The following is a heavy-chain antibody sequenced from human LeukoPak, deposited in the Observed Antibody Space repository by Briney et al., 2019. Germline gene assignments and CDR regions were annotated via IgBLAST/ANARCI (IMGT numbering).Heavy chain of an antibody. D-gene: IGHD3-22*01. V-gene: IGHV4-4*07. Sequence: PSETLSLTCTVSGGSISSYYWSWIRQPAGKGLEWIGRIYTSGSTNYNPSLKSRVTTSVDTSKNQFSLKLSSVTAADTAVYYCARVNSYYYDSSGYYIFDYWGQGTLVTVSS. CDR1: GGSISSYY. CDR2: IYTSGST. CDR3: ARVNSYYYDSSGYYIFDY. J-gene: IGHJ4*02.